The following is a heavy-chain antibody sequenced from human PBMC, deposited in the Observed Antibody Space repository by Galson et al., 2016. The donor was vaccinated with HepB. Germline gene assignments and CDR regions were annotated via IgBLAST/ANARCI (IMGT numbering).Heavy chain of an antibody. V-gene: IGHV3-23*01. Sequence: SLRLSCAASGFSFSNYAMSWVRQAPGKGLEWVPGISDSGGNTYFADSVKGRFTISRDNSRNTLYLQMNSLRVEDTAVYYCAKGTTLQVHFGYFDHWGQGTLVTVSS. J-gene: IGHJ4*02. D-gene: IGHD1/OR15-1a*01. CDR2: ISDSGGNT. CDR3: AKGTTLQVHFGYFDH. CDR1: GFSFSNYA.